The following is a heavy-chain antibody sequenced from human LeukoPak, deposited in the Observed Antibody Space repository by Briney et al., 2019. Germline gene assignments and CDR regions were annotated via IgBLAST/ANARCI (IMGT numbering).Heavy chain of an antibody. CDR1: GYTFTGYY. CDR3: ARDHDYADYGGY. D-gene: IGHD4-17*01. Sequence: ASVKVSCKASGYTFTGYYMHWVRQAPGQGLEWMGWINPNSGGTKYAQKFQSRVTMTRDTSTSTAYMELSRLRSDDTAVYYCARDHDYADYGGYWGQGTLVTVSS. CDR2: INPNSGGT. V-gene: IGHV1-2*02. J-gene: IGHJ4*02.